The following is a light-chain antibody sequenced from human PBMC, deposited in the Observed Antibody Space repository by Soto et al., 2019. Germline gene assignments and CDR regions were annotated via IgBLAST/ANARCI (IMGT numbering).Light chain of an antibody. CDR2: WAS. Sequence: DILMTHSPDSLAVSLCDRSAINFNSSQSFLYSPNKKNYLAWYQQKPGQPPKLLIYWASTRESGVPDRFSGSGSETDFTLTISSLQAEDVAVYYCQQYYNTPLTFGGGTKVDIK. CDR1: QSFLYSPNKKNY. J-gene: IGKJ4*01. V-gene: IGKV4-1*01. CDR3: QQYYNTPLT.